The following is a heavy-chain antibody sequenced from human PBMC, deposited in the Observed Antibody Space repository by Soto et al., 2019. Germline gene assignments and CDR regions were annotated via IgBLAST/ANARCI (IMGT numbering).Heavy chain of an antibody. D-gene: IGHD3-3*01. V-gene: IGHV4-59*01. CDR3: ATGPLVEWDYYYYYMDV. Sequence: SETLSLTCTVSGGSISSYYWSWIRQPPGKGLEWIGYIYYSGSTNYNPSLKSRVNISVDTSKNQFSLKLSSVTAADTAVYYCATGPLVEWDYYYYYMDVWGKGTTVTVSS. CDR2: IYYSGST. J-gene: IGHJ6*03. CDR1: GGSISSYY.